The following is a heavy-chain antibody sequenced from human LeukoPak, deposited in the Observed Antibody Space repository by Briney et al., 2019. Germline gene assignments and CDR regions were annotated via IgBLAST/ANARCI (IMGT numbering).Heavy chain of an antibody. CDR1: GFTFSSYW. Sequence: PWGSLRLSCAASGFTFSSYWMHWVRQAPGKGLEWVSGISWNSGSIGYADSVKGRFTISRDNAKNSLYLQMNSLRVEDMAVYYCAREHYSSSSSDYWGQGTLVTVSS. V-gene: IGHV3-74*01. CDR3: AREHYSSSSSDY. J-gene: IGHJ4*02. D-gene: IGHD6-6*01. CDR2: ISWNSGSI.